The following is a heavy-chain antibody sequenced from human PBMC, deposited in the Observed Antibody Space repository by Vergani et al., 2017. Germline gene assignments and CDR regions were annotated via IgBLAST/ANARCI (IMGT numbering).Heavy chain of an antibody. CDR3: ARCRIYYGAGSPDY. Sequence: QVQLQESGPGLVKPSQTLSLTCTVSGGSISSGSYYWSWIRQPAGKGLEWIGRIYTSGSTNYNPSLKSRVTISVDTSKNQFSLKLSSVTAADTAVYYCARCRIYYGAGSPDYWGQGTLVTVSS. CDR1: GGSISSGSYY. D-gene: IGHD3-10*01. V-gene: IGHV4-61*02. J-gene: IGHJ4*02. CDR2: IYTSGST.